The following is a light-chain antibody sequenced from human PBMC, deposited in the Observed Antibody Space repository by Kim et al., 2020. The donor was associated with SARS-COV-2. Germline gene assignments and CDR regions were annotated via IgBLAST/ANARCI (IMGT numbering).Light chain of an antibody. Sequence: GQSITLSCTGTSRDVGSYNRVSWYQQPPGTAPKLLFYEVSNRPSGVPARFSGSKSGNAASLTISGLHAEDEADYYCNSYTSSGTFVFGTGTKVTV. CDR2: EVS. CDR3: NSYTSSGTFV. CDR1: SRDVGSYNR. V-gene: IGLV2-18*02. J-gene: IGLJ1*01.